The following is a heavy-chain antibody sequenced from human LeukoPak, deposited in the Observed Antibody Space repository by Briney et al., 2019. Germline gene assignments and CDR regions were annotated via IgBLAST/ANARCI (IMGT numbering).Heavy chain of an antibody. CDR3: GESGGYSNYDY. CDR1: GASINSSGYY. CDR2: HYYSGST. Sequence: SETLSLTCTVSGASINSSGYYWGWIRQPPGKGLEWIGSHYYSGSTYYNPSPKSRVTMSVDTSKNQFSLKLSSVTAADTAVYYCGESGGYSNYDYWGQGTLVTVSS. V-gene: IGHV4-39*01. J-gene: IGHJ4*02. D-gene: IGHD4-11*01.